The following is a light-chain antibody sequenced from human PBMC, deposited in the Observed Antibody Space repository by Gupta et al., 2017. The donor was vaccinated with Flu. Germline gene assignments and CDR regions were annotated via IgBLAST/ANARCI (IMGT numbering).Light chain of an antibody. Sequence: DVQMTQSPSSLSASVGDRVTITCRTSQSTSNYLNWYQQKPGEAPKLLIYNASSLQSGVPSRFSGSGSGTDFTRTSNSIQPEDFETDDGQRFYSFGQGTKMEIK. V-gene: IGKV1-39*01. CDR2: NAS. J-gene: IGKJ2*01. CDR3: QRFYS. CDR1: QSTSNY.